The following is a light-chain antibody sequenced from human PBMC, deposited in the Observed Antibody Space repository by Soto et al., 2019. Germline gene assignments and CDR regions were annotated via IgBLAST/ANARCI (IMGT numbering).Light chain of an antibody. Sequence: EIVMTQSPATLSVSPGERATLSCRASQSVHNNLAWYQLRPGQAPRLLIYLASSRATGVPARFSGSGSGTEFTLTISYLQSEDFAVYYCQQYTFWPQTFGQGTKVEIK. V-gene: IGKV3-15*01. J-gene: IGKJ1*01. CDR2: LAS. CDR1: QSVHNN. CDR3: QQYTFWPQT.